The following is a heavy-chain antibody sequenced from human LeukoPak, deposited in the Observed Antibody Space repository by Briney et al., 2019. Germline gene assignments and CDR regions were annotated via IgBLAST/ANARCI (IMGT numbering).Heavy chain of an antibody. V-gene: IGHV3-23*01. Sequence: GGSLRLSCAASGFTFSSYAMSWVRQAPGKGLGWVSGISGSGVSTYYADSVKGRFTISRDNSKNNLYLQMNSLRAEDTAVYYCAKGLDIVVVVATLDYWGQGTLVTVSS. CDR1: GFTFSSYA. D-gene: IGHD2-15*01. CDR3: AKGLDIVVVVATLDY. J-gene: IGHJ4*02. CDR2: ISGSGVST.